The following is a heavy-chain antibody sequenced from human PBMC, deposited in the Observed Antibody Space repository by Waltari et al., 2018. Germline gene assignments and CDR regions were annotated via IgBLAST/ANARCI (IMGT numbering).Heavy chain of an antibody. J-gene: IGHJ4*02. V-gene: IGHV4-31*11. CDR1: GAHISTGFSY. CDR3: AREGRGLQWTGIDY. CDR2: INYRGST. D-gene: IGHD6-19*01. Sequence: QVQLQESGPGLVTPLQTLSLPSAVAGAHISTGFSYWTWLRQHPGKGLEWIGYINYRGSTYYNPSLKSRVIISMDTSKNQFSLKMNSVTAADTAVYYCAREGRGLQWTGIDYWGQGTLVTVSS.